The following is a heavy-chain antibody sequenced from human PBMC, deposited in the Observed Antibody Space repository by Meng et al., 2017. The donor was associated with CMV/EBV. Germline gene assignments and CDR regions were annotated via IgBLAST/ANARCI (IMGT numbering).Heavy chain of an antibody. Sequence: GGSLRLSCAVSGFTFSSYSMNWVRQAPGKGLEWVSSISSSSSYIYYADSVKGRFTISRDNAKNSLYLQMNSLRAEDTAVYYCARDLGYDFWSGYYIPKVPHPFDYWGQGTLVTVSS. CDR2: ISSSSSYI. J-gene: IGHJ4*02. V-gene: IGHV3-21*01. CDR3: ARDLGYDFWSGYYIPKVPHPFDY. CDR1: GFTFSSYS. D-gene: IGHD3-3*01.